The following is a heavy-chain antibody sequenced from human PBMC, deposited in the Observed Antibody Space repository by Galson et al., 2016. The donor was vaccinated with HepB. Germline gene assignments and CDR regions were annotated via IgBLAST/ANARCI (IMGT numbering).Heavy chain of an antibody. V-gene: IGHV5-10-1*01. D-gene: IGHD3-10*01. CDR2: IDPSDSYT. J-gene: IGHJ4*02. CDR3: ARPGNYYDSGDY. CDR1: TYW. Sequence: TYWISWVRQMPGKGLEWMGKIDPSDSYTNYSPSFQGHITMSADKSISPAYLQWSSLKASDTAMYYCARPGNYYDSGDYWGQGTLVTVSS.